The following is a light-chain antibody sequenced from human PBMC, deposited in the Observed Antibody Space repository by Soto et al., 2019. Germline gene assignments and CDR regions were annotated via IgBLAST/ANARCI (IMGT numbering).Light chain of an antibody. Sequence: DIQLTQSPSFLSASVGDRVTITCRARQGISSYLAWYQQKPGKAPKLLIYAASTLQSGVPSRFSGRGSGTEFTLTSSILQPEDFATYYCQQLNSYPFLTFGVGTKVEIK. CDR2: AAS. CDR3: QQLNSYPFLT. V-gene: IGKV1-9*01. CDR1: QGISSY. J-gene: IGKJ4*01.